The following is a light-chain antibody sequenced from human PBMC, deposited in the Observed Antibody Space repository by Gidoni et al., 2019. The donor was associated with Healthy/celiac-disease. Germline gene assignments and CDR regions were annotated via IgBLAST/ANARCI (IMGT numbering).Light chain of an antibody. CDR3: QQSYSTPPT. CDR2: AAS. Sequence: DIQMTQSPSSLAASGGDRVTITCRASQSISSYLNWYQQKPGKAPKLLIYAASSLQSGVPSRFGGSGSGTDFTLTISSLQPEDFATYYCQQSYSTPPTFGGGTKVEIK. V-gene: IGKV1-39*01. J-gene: IGKJ4*01. CDR1: QSISSY.